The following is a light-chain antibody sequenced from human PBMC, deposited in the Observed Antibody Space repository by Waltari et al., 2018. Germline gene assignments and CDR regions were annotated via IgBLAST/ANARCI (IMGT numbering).Light chain of an antibody. Sequence: QSVLTQPPSASETPGQRITISCSGINSNIGNNHVSWYQQLPGTTPKLLIYGNHRRPSGVPDRVSGSKSGASASLAISGLRSEDEADYYCAVWDDSLSAVVFGGGTKLTV. V-gene: IGLV1-47*01. CDR1: NSNIGNNH. J-gene: IGLJ2*01. CDR2: GNH. CDR3: AVWDDSLSAVV.